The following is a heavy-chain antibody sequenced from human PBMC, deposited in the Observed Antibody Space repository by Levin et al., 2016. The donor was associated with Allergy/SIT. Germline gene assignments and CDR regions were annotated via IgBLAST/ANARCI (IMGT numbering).Heavy chain of an antibody. V-gene: IGHV1-69*04. CDR3: AGDGALTPDAFDI. D-gene: IGHD4-17*01. J-gene: IGHJ3*02. Sequence: WVRQAPGQGLEWMGRIIPILGIANYAQKFQGRVTITADKSTSTAYMELSSLRSEDTAVYYCAGDGALTPDAFDIWGQGTMVTVSS. CDR2: IIPILGIA.